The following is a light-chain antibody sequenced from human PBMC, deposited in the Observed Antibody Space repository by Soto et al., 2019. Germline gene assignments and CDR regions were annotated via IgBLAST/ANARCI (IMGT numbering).Light chain of an antibody. CDR3: QSYDSSLNGLV. V-gene: IGLV1-40*01. CDR1: SSNIGAAYD. J-gene: IGLJ2*01. CDR2: GNS. Sequence: QSVLTQPPSVSGAPGQRVTISCPGSSSNIGAAYDVHWYQHLPGTAPKLLIYGNSNRPSGVPDRFSGSKSGASASLAITGIQAEDEADYYCQSYDSSLNGLVFGGGTKLSVL.